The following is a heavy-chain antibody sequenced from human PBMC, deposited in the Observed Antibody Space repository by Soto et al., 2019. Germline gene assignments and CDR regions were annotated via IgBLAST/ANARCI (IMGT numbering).Heavy chain of an antibody. D-gene: IGHD6-6*01. V-gene: IGHV4-34*01. CDR1: GGSFSGYY. CDR2: INHSGST. J-gene: IGHJ4*02. Sequence: SETLSLTCAVYGGSFSGYYWSWIRQPPGKGLEWIGEINHSGSTNYNPSLKSRVTISVDTSKNQFSLKLSSVTAADTAVYYCARGVNRDSSSSGSSDYWGQGTLVTVSS. CDR3: ARGVNRDSSSSGSSDY.